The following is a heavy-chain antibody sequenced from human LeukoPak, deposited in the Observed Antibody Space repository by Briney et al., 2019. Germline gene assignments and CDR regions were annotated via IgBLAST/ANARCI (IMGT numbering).Heavy chain of an antibody. D-gene: IGHD3-10*01. CDR1: GFTFSTYV. V-gene: IGHV3-30*04. CDR3: AREGFYGSGSSPTFYFDY. CDR2: MSFDGKNT. Sequence: GRSLRLSCAASGFTFSTYVIHWVRQAPGKGLDWVAVMSFDGKNTYYADSVKGRFTASRDNSQNTLYLQMNSLRPEDTAVYYCAREGFYGSGSSPTFYFDYWGQGTLVTVSS. J-gene: IGHJ4*02.